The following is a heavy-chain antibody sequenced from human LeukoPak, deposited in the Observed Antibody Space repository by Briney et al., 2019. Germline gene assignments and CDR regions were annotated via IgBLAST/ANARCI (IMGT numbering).Heavy chain of an antibody. V-gene: IGHV4-61*02. Sequence: PSETLSLTCTVSGASISSGNDYWSWIRQPAGKGLEWIGRVYTGGSTNYNPSLKSRVTLSVDTSKNQFSLKLSSVTAADTAVYYCAKSGGSGLIDYWGQGTLVTVSS. CDR1: GASISSGNDY. CDR2: VYTGGST. D-gene: IGHD1-26*01. J-gene: IGHJ4*02. CDR3: AKSGGSGLIDY.